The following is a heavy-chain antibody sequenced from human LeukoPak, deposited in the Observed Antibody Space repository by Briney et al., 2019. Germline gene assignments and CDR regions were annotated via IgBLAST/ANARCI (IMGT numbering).Heavy chain of an antibody. D-gene: IGHD6-13*01. CDR3: STGAPVDYSGSLLGG. CDR1: GFTFSIYW. V-gene: IGHV3-7*05. CDR2: IKEDGSEK. Sequence: GGSLRLSCAASGFTFSIYWXTXVXQAPGXGLEWVANIKEDGSEKYYVDSVKGRFTISRDNVKNSLYLQMNSLRAEDTAMYYCSTGAPVDYSGSLLGGWGQGTLVTVSS. J-gene: IGHJ4*02.